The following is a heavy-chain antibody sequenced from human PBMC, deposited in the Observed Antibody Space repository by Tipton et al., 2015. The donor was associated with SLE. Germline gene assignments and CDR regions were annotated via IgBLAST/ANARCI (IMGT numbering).Heavy chain of an antibody. CDR2: VSYTGGS. J-gene: IGHJ4*02. CDR1: GGSISSYY. D-gene: IGHD5-24*01. CDR3: ARFMRDGYNAKYYFDY. V-gene: IGHV4-59*07. Sequence: TLSLTCTVSGGSISSYYWSWIRQPPGKGLEWIGYVSYTGGSTYSPSLKSRVTISVDTSKNQFSLRLNSMTAADTAVYYCARFMRDGYNAKYYFDYWGQGNLVTVSS.